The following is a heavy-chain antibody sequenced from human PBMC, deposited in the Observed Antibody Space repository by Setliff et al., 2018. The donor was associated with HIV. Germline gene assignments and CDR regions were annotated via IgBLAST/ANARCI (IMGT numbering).Heavy chain of an antibody. J-gene: IGHJ4*02. V-gene: IGHV3-21*01. Sequence: GGSLRLSCAASGFSFRTYAMSWVRQAPGKGLEWVSSVSSSSRYIYYADSVKGRFTISRDNAKNSLYLQMNSLTAEDTAVYYCARDVGFPLYYFDYWGQGTLVTVSS. CDR1: GFSFRTYA. D-gene: IGHD1-26*01. CDR3: ARDVGFPLYYFDY. CDR2: VSSSSRYI.